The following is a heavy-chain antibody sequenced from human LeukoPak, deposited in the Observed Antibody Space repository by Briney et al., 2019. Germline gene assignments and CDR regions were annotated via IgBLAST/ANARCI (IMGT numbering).Heavy chain of an antibody. J-gene: IGHJ3*02. Sequence: SETLSLTCTVSGDSISNGAYYWGWIRQPPGKGLESIGVIYYNGNTYSNPSLERRVSISVYTSNNQFSLELTSATAADTAIYYCARRNRIIGTDAFDIWGQGTMVTVSS. CDR2: IYYNGNT. V-gene: IGHV4-39*01. CDR1: GDSISNGAYY. CDR3: ARRNRIIGTDAFDI. D-gene: IGHD3-10*01.